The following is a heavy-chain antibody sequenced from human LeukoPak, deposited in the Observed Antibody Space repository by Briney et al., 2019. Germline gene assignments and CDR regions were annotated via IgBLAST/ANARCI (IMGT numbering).Heavy chain of an antibody. J-gene: IGHJ4*02. CDR3: ARDRYGDGFAHFDY. CDR2: ISYDGRNK. Sequence: PGGSLRLSCAASGFPFSNHGMHWVRQAPGKGLEWVAVISYDGRNKYYADSVKGRFTISRDNSQNTLSLQMNSLRAEDTAVYYCARDRYGDGFAHFDYWGQGALVTVSS. V-gene: IGHV3-30*03. CDR1: GFPFSNHG. D-gene: IGHD5-24*01.